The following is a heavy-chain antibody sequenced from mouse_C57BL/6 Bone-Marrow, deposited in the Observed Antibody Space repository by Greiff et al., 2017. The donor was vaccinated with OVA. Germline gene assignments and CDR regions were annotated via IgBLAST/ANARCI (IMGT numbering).Heavy chain of an antibody. D-gene: IGHD4-1*01. J-gene: IGHJ2*01. CDR2: INPSSGYT. V-gene: IGHV1-4*01. CDR1: GYTFTSYT. Sequence: LVESGAELARPGASVKMSCKASGYTFTSYTMHWVKQRPGQGLEWIGYINPSSGYTKYNQKFKDKATLTADKSSSTAYMQLSSLTSEDSAVYYCARSGNFDYWGQGTTLTVSS. CDR3: ARSGNFDY.